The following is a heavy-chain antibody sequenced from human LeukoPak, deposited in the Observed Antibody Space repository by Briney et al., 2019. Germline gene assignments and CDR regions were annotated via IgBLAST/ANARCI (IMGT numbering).Heavy chain of an antibody. J-gene: IGHJ6*02. D-gene: IGHD6-19*01. CDR1: GGSISSTTYY. CDR3: ARVSGGHKQWLVSLTKRNYYYYYGMDV. CDR2: IYYSGST. Sequence: SETLSLTCTVSGGSISSTTYYWGWIRQPPGKGLEWIGSIYYSGSTNYNPSLKSRVTISVDTSKNQFSLRLTSVTAADTAVYYCARVSGGHKQWLVSLTKRNYYYYYGMDVWGQGTTVTVSS. V-gene: IGHV4-39*07.